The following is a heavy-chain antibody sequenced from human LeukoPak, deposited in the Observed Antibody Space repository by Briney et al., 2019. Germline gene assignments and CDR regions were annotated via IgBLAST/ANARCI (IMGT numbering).Heavy chain of an antibody. CDR2: INPSGGST. J-gene: IGHJ3*02. CDR1: GYTFTSYY. D-gene: IGHD1-26*01. CDR3: AGKGVGATWDLAFDI. V-gene: IGHV1-46*01. Sequence: ASVKVSCKASGYTFTSYYMHWVRQAPGQGLEWMGIINPSGGSTSYAQKFQGRVTMTRDTSTSTVYMELSSLRSEDTAVYYCAGKGVGATWDLAFDIWGQGTMVTVSS.